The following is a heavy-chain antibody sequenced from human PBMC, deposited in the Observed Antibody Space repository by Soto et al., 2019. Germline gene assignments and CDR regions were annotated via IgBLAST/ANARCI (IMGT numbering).Heavy chain of an antibody. J-gene: IGHJ4*02. V-gene: IGHV3-66*01. D-gene: IGHD3-10*01. CDR1: GITVSNNY. Sequence: EVQLVESGGGLVQPGGSLRLSCAASGITVSNNYMSWFRQAPGKGLEWVSAISPAGDTYYADSVKGRFTISRDNSKNTLYFQMNSLRAEDTAVYYCAREPPGSGSYSYDYWGQGTLVTVSS. CDR2: ISPAGDT. CDR3: AREPPGSGSYSYDY.